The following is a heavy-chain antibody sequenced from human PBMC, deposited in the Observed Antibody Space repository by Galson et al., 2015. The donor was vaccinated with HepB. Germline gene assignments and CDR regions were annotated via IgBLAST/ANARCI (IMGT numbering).Heavy chain of an antibody. D-gene: IGHD3-10*01. CDR3: ATVEILVVRGGLRTRSYFDY. CDR2: ISSSSSYI. J-gene: IGHJ4*02. V-gene: IGHV3-21*01. Sequence: SLRLSCAAFGFSFNTYSMNWVRQAPGKGLEWVASISSSSSYIYYADSVKGRFTISRDNARNSLYLQMNSLRAEDTAVYHCATVEILVVRGGLRTRSYFDYWGRGTLVTVSS. CDR1: GFSFNTYS.